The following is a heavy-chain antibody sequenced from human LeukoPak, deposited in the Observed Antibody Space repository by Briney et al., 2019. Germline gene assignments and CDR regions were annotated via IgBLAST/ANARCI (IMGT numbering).Heavy chain of an antibody. CDR1: AGSFSGHF. D-gene: IGHD6-13*01. CDR3: ARLRLDAAALDY. CDR2: LKHTGGT. V-gene: IGHV4-34*01. Sequence: KPSETLSLTCTVYAGSFSGHFWSWVRQPPGKGLEWIAELKHTGGTNYNPSLKSRVTISVDTSKNQFSLKLTSVTAADAAVYYCARLRLDAAALDYWGRGTLVTVSS. J-gene: IGHJ4*02.